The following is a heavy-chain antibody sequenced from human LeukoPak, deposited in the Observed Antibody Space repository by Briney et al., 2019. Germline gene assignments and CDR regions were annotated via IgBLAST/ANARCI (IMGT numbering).Heavy chain of an antibody. CDR3: TRGRPHGNDY. D-gene: IGHD4-23*01. V-gene: IGHV3-74*01. J-gene: IGHJ4*02. Sequence: GGSLRLSCAASGFTFSSYWMNWVRQAPGKGLVWVSRIASDGSSTTYADSVKGRFSISRDNAKNTLYLQMNSLRVEDTAVYYCTRGRPHGNDYWGQGTLATVSS. CDR1: GFTFSSYW. CDR2: IASDGSST.